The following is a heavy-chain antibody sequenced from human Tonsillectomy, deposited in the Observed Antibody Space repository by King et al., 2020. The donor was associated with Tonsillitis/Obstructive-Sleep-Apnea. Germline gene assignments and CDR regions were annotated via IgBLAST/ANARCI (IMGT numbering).Heavy chain of an antibody. CDR1: GYSFTSYW. CDR2: IDPSDSYT. V-gene: IGHV5-10-1*03. J-gene: IGHJ6*02. CDR3: ASAGDYYSSMDV. D-gene: IGHD3-10*01. Sequence: VQLVESGAEVKKPGESLRISCKGSGYSFTSYWITWVRQMPGKGLEWMGRIDPSDSYTDYSPSFQGHVTISADKSISTAYLQWSSLTASDTAMYYCASAGDYYSSMDVWGHGTTVTVSS.